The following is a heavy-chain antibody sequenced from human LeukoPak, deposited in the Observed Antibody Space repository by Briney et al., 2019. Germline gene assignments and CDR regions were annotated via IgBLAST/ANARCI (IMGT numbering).Heavy chain of an antibody. J-gene: IGHJ4*02. CDR1: GGSISSSSYY. D-gene: IGHD1-7*01. Sequence: PSETLSLTCTVSGGSISSSSYYWDWIRQPPGKGLEWIGSIYYGGTTYYNPSLKSRVTISVDTSKMQFSLKLSSVTAADTAVYYCASRTMGTKSIDYWGQGTLVTVSS. CDR2: IYYGGTT. CDR3: ASRTMGTKSIDY. V-gene: IGHV4-39*01.